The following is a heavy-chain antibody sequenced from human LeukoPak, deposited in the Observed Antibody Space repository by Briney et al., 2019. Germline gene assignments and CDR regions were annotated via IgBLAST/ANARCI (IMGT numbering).Heavy chain of an antibody. V-gene: IGHV3-33*01. CDR3: ARGEHHYDSSAYYYFDY. CDR2: IWYDGSNK. J-gene: IGHJ4*02. Sequence: PGGSLRLSCAASGLKFRNYGMHWVRQAPGKGLEWVAVIWYDGSNKYSADSVKGRFTISRDNSKNTLYLQMNSLRAEDTAVYYCARGEHHYDSSAYYYFDYWGQGTLVTVSS. D-gene: IGHD3-22*01. CDR1: GLKFRNYG.